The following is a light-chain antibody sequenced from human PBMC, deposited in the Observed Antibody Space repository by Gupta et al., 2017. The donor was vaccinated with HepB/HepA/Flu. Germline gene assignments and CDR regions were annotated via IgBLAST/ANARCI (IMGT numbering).Light chain of an antibody. V-gene: IGLV2-14*03. CDR2: DVI. CDR1: SSDVGGYNY. J-gene: IGLJ2*01. Sequence: QSAPPPPASESGSAAPSLGKTGTSTSSDVGGYNYVSWYQQHPGKAPNLMIYDVIKRPTGVSNRWAGSRSGTTTTLTISGHQTEDDADYYCSSYTRRSTLVFGGGTKLTVL. CDR3: SSYTRRSTLV.